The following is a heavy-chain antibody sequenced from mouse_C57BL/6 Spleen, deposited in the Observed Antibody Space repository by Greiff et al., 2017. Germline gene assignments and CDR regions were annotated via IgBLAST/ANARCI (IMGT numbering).Heavy chain of an antibody. J-gene: IGHJ3*01. Sequence: QVQLQQPGAELVKPGASVTLSCKASGYPFPSYWMHWVKQRPGQGLEWIGMFLPYSGSTNYNEKFKSKATLTVDKSSSTAYMQLSSLTSEDAAVYYGARELGNSAWFAYWGQGTLVTVSA. CDR1: GYPFPSYW. D-gene: IGHD4-1*01. CDR3: ARELGNSAWFAY. CDR2: FLPYSGST. V-gene: IGHV1-64*01.